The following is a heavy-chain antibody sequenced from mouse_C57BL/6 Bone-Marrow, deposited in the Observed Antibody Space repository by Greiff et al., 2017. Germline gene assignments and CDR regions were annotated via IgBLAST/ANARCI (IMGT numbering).Heavy chain of an antibody. V-gene: IGHV1-63*01. J-gene: IGHJ4*01. CDR3: ARSTAMDY. CDR1: GYTFTNSW. D-gene: IGHD1-1*01. Sequence: VQLQQSGAELVRPGTSVKMSCKASGYTFTNSWIGWATQRPGHGLEWIGDIYPGGGYTNYNEKFKGKATLPADKSSSTAYMQFSSLTSEDSAIYYCARSTAMDYWGQGTSVTVSS. CDR2: IYPGGGYT.